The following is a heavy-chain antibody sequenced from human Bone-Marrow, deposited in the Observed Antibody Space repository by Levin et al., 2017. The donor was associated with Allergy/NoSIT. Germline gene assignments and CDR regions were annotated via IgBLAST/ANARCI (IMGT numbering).Heavy chain of an antibody. CDR1: GFTFSSYG. CDR2: ISYDGSNK. V-gene: IGHV3-30*18. J-gene: IGHJ4*02. Sequence: GGSLRLSCAASGFTFSSYGMHWVRQAPGKGLEWVAVISYDGSNKYYADSVKGRFTISRDNSKNTLYLQMNSLRAEDTAVYYCAKRDSGSSCDFDYWGQGTLVTVSS. D-gene: IGHD6-13*01. CDR3: AKRDSGSSCDFDY.